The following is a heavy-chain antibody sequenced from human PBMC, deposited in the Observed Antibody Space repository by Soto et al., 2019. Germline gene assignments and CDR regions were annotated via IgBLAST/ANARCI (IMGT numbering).Heavy chain of an antibody. D-gene: IGHD6-19*01. CDR3: AKKGAVAVGGFDY. CDR1: GFTFSDYY. CDR2: ISSNGKAI. V-gene: IGHV3-11*01. Sequence: GGSLRLSCAASGFTFSDYYMSWIRQAPGKGLEWVSFISSNGKAIYYADSVKGRFTISRDNAKNTLYLQMNSLRAEDTAVYYCAKKGAVAVGGFDYWGQGTLVTVSS. J-gene: IGHJ4*02.